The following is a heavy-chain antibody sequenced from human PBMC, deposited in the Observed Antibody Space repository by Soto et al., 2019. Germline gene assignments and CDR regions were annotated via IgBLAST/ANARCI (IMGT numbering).Heavy chain of an antibody. CDR2: ISYDGTNK. J-gene: IGHJ4*02. CDR1: GFTFSRYG. Sequence: PGGSLRLSCGASGFTFSRYGMHWVRKAPGKGLEWVAVISYDGTNKYYADSVKGRFAISRDNSKNTLYLQLNSLRPEDTAGDFCANVEGGYPEFEYWGQGNLGTVSS. V-gene: IGHV3-30*18. D-gene: IGHD3-16*01. CDR3: ANVEGGYPEFEY.